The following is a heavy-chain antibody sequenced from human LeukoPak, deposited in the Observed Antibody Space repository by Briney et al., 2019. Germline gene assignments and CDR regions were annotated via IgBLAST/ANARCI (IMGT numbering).Heavy chain of an antibody. Sequence: PGGSLRLSCAASGFTFSSYGMHWVRQAPGKGLEWVAVIWYDGSNKYYADSVKGRFTISRDNSKNTLYPQMNSLRAEDTAVYYCARGGLGIGDFDIWGQGTMVTVSS. CDR2: IWYDGSNK. V-gene: IGHV3-33*01. D-gene: IGHD7-27*01. CDR1: GFTFSSYG. CDR3: ARGGLGIGDFDI. J-gene: IGHJ3*02.